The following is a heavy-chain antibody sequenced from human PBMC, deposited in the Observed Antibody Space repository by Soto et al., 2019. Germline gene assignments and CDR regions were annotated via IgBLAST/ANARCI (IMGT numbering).Heavy chain of an antibody. CDR3: SRGSSYCDSSGYHHY. Sequence: SETLSLTCTVYGGSFSGYYWSWIRQPPGKGLEWIGEINHSGSIKYNPSLESRITMSVDTSKSQLSLKLSSVTAADTAVYYCSRGSSYCDSSGYHHYWGQGTLVTVSS. J-gene: IGHJ4*02. CDR2: INHSGSI. V-gene: IGHV4-34*01. D-gene: IGHD3-22*01. CDR1: GGSFSGYY.